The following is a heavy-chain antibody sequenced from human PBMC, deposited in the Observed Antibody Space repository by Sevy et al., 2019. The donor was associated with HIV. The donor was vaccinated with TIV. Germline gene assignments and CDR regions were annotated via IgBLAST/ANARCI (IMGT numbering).Heavy chain of an antibody. CDR1: GGSFSFYG. V-gene: IGHV1-69*13. CDR2: IIPILGTT. J-gene: IGHJ6*02. CDR3: ARGGPDDILTHYGMDV. Sequence: ASVKVSCKAFGGSFSFYGISWVRQAPGQGLEWMAGIIPILGTTKYAQKFQGRVTITADESTSTVYMELTNLRSEDTAVYYCARGGPDDILTHYGMDVWGQGTTVTVSS. D-gene: IGHD3-9*01.